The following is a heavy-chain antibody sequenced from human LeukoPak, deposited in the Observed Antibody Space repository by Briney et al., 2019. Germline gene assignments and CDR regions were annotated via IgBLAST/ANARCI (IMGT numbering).Heavy chain of an antibody. CDR1: GFTFSNYP. Sequence: GGSLRLSCVASGFTFSNYPMSWVRQAPGKGLEWVSVISESGEVTHYADSMKGRFTISRDNTKNTLNLQMNSLRAEDTAIYYCAREWYGELVWGQGTLVTVSS. D-gene: IGHD3-10*01. V-gene: IGHV3-23*01. J-gene: IGHJ4*02. CDR2: ISESGEVT. CDR3: AREWYGELV.